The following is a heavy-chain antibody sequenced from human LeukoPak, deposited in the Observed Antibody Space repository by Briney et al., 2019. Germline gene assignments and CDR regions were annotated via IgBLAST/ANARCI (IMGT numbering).Heavy chain of an antibody. CDR2: INHSGST. D-gene: IGHD3-16*01. CDR1: GGSFSGYY. V-gene: IGHV4-34*01. Sequence: SETLSLTCAVYGGSFSGYYWSWIRQPPGKGLEWIGEINHSGSTNYNPSLKSRDTISVDTSKNQFSLKLSSVTAADTAVYYCARSGSGMGFTFGGVINYWGQGTLVTVSS. CDR3: ARSGSGMGFTFGGVINY. J-gene: IGHJ4*02.